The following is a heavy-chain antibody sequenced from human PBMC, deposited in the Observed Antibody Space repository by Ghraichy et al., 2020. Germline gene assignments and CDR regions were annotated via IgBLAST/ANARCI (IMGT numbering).Heavy chain of an antibody. D-gene: IGHD2-15*01. CDR3: VTNLGYCSGVTCYSNS. CDR1: GFTFSGYM. CDR2: ISAGGGST. Sequence: GVLNISCAASGFTFSGYMMSWVRQAPGKGLEWVSAISAGGGSTYYADSVKGRFTISRDNSKNTLYLQMNTLRAEDTAIYYCVTNLGYCSGVTCYSNSWGQGTLVTVSS. J-gene: IGHJ5*02. V-gene: IGHV3-23*01.